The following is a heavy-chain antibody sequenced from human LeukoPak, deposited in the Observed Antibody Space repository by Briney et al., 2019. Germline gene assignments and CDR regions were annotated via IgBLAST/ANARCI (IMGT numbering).Heavy chain of an antibody. CDR3: AAGPYNWNDGGDFDY. J-gene: IGHJ4*02. CDR2: IIPMFDTV. V-gene: IGHV1-69*13. CDR1: GGAFSSYG. Sequence: SVKVSCKASGGAFSSYGISWVRQAPGQGLEWMGGIIPMFDTVKNAHKLQDRVTITADESTSTAYMQLNSLRPDDTAVYYCAAGPYNWNDGGDFDYWGQGTLVTVSS. D-gene: IGHD1-20*01.